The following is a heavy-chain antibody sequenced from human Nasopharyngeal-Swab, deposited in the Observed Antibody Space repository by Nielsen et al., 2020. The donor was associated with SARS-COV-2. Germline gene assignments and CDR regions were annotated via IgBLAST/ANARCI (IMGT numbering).Heavy chain of an antibody. Sequence: MREPPGEGLEWIGSIYYSGSAYYNPSLKRRVTISVDTSKIQFSLKLISVTAADTAVYYCASCLGDAFDIWGQGTMVTVSS. CDR2: IYYSGSA. V-gene: IGHV4-39*01. J-gene: IGHJ3*02. CDR3: ASCLGDAFDI.